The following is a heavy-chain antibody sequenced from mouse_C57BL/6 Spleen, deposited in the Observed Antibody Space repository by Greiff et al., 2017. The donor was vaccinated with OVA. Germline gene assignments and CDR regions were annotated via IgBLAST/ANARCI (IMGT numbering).Heavy chain of an antibody. CDR3: ARIPDSSGYNYAMDY. Sequence: VQLQQSGAELVMPGASVKLSCKASGYTFTSYWMHWVKQRPGQGLEWIGEIDPSDSYTNYNQKFKGKSTLTVDKSSSTAYMQLSSLTSEDSAVYYCARIPDSSGYNYAMDYWGQGTSVTVSS. D-gene: IGHD3-2*02. J-gene: IGHJ4*01. V-gene: IGHV1-69*01. CDR2: IDPSDSYT. CDR1: GYTFTSYW.